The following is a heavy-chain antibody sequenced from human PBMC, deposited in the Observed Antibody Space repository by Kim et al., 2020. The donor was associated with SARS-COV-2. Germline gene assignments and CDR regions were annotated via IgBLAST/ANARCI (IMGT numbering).Heavy chain of an antibody. CDR2: IYTDNGNT. Sequence: ASVKVSCKASGYTFTSNAIHWVRQAPGQRLEWMGWIYTDNGNTVYSQKLQDRVTISRETSASTVYMEMSSLRSEDTAVYYCARGSTMMYEFWGQGTLVTV. CDR3: ARGSTMMYEF. J-gene: IGHJ4*02. CDR1: GYTFTSNA. V-gene: IGHV1-3*04. D-gene: IGHD3-22*01.